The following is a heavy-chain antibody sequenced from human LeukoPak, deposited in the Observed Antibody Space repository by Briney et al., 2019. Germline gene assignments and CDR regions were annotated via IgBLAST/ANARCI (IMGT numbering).Heavy chain of an antibody. V-gene: IGHV3-30-3*01. Sequence: GGSLRLSCAASGFSFSNYAMHWVRQTPGKGLEWVAVISYDGSNKYYADSVKGRFTISRDNSKNTLYLQMNSLRAEDTAVYYCARGHVAAASPLGYWGQGTLVTVSS. D-gene: IGHD6-13*01. J-gene: IGHJ4*02. CDR3: ARGHVAAASPLGY. CDR1: GFSFSNYA. CDR2: ISYDGSNK.